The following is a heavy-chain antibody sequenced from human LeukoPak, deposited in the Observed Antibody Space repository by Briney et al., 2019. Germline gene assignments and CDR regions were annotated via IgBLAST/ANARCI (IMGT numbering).Heavy chain of an antibody. Sequence: SETLSLTCAVSGYSISSGYYWGWIRQPPGKGLEWIGSIYHSGSTYYNPSLKSRVTISVDTSKNQFSLKRSSVTAADTAVYYCARHWYSSSWYLDYWGQGTLVTVSS. D-gene: IGHD6-13*01. V-gene: IGHV4-38-2*01. CDR1: GYSISSGYY. J-gene: IGHJ4*02. CDR2: IYHSGST. CDR3: ARHWYSSSWYLDY.